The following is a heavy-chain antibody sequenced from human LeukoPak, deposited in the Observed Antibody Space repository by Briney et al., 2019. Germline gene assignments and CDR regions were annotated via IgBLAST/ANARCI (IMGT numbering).Heavy chain of an antibody. D-gene: IGHD3-10*01. Sequence: PGGSLRLSCAASGLVFSRSGMHWLRQAPGKGLEWVAFLQYDENEIYYAESVKGRFTIFRDNSKNTLYLQMSSLRSDDTAVYYCVSEERAVKDSWGQGTLVSVSS. CDR1: GLVFSRSG. CDR3: VSEERAVKDS. V-gene: IGHV3-30*02. J-gene: IGHJ4*02. CDR2: LQYDENEI.